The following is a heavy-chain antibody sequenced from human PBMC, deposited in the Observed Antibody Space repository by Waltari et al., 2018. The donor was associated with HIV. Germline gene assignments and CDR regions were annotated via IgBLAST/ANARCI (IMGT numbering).Heavy chain of an antibody. J-gene: IGHJ6*02. Sequence: QVQLVESGGGVVQPGRSLRLSCAAFGFTFSSYGLHWVGQAPGKGLEWVAVISYDGSNKYYADSVKGRFTISRDNSKNTLYLQMNSLRAEDTAVYYCAKDQRGSLGCMDVWGQGTTVTVSS. CDR2: ISYDGSNK. V-gene: IGHV3-30*18. CDR3: AKDQRGSLGCMDV. D-gene: IGHD3-16*01. CDR1: GFTFSSYG.